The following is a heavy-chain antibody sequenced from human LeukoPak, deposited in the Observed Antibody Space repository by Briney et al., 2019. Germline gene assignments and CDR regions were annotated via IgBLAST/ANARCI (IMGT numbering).Heavy chain of an antibody. D-gene: IGHD1-26*01. CDR1: GYTFTSYD. Sequence: ASVKVSCKASGYTFTSYDINWVRQAPGQGLEWMGIINPSGGSTSYAQKFQGRVTMTRDMSTSTVYMELSSLRSEDTAVYYCARSRPVGARNLDYWGQGTLVTVSS. V-gene: IGHV1-46*01. CDR3: ARSRPVGARNLDY. J-gene: IGHJ4*02. CDR2: INPSGGST.